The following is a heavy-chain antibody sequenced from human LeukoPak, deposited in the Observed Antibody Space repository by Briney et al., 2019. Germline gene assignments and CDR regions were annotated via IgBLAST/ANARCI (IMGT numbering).Heavy chain of an antibody. Sequence: KPSETLSLTCTVSGGSISSSSYYWGWIRQPPGKGLEWIESIDYSGSTYYNPSLKSRVTISVDTSKNQFSLKLSSVTAADTAVYYCARLIAVAGKGYWGQGTLVTVSS. V-gene: IGHV4-39*07. D-gene: IGHD6-19*01. CDR1: GGSISSSSYY. J-gene: IGHJ4*02. CDR2: IDYSGST. CDR3: ARLIAVAGKGY.